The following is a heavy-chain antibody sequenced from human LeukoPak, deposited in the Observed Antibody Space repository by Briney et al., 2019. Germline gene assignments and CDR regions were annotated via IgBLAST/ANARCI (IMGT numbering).Heavy chain of an antibody. Sequence: SETLSLTCAVYGGSFSGYYWSWIRQPPGKGLEWIGEINHSGSTNYNPSLKSRVTISVDTSKSQFSLKLSSVTAADTAVYYCARFGDEYSSSSGTYWGQGTLVTVSS. CDR1: GGSFSGYY. CDR3: ARFGDEYSSSSGTY. J-gene: IGHJ4*02. CDR2: INHSGST. V-gene: IGHV4-34*01. D-gene: IGHD6-6*01.